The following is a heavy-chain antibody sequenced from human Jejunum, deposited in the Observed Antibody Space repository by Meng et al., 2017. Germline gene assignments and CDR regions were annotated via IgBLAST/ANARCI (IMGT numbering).Heavy chain of an antibody. Sequence: QVQPHEPGPGLVKPPGTLALPCTVSGVSTTAPFYWTWIRQAPGKGLEWIGEVWPSGATYYNPSLSSRITISIDTSNNQFSLEVAFLTAADTAVYYCARAIRERYFDSWGQGTLVTVSS. CDR2: VWPSGAT. J-gene: IGHJ4*02. CDR3: ARAIRERYFDS. CDR1: GVSTTAPFY. V-gene: IGHV4-4*03. D-gene: IGHD1-14*01.